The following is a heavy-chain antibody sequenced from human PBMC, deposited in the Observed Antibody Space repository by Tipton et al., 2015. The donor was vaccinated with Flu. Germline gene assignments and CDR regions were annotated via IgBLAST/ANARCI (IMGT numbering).Heavy chain of an antibody. V-gene: IGHV3-21*01. CDR2: ISSSSYI. CDR1: GFTFSSYS. Sequence: SLRLSCAASGFTFSSYSMNWVRQAPGKGLEWVSSISSSSYIYYADSVKGRFTISRDNAKNSLYLQMNSLRAEDTAVYYCARGDYDFWSGPTAYYFDYWGQGTLVTVSS. D-gene: IGHD3-3*01. J-gene: IGHJ4*02. CDR3: ARGDYDFWSGPTAYYFDY.